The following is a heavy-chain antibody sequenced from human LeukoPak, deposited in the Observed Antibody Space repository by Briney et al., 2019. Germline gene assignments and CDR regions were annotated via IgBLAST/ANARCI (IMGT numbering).Heavy chain of an antibody. J-gene: IGHJ5*02. CDR2: IYYSGTT. Sequence: PSETLSLTCTVSGGSISSSPYYWGWIRQPPGKGLEWIGSIYYSGTTHYSPSLESRVTVSVDTSKNQFSLKLASVTAADTAIYYCAKGAGGFSYYNWFDPWGQGTLVTVSS. CDR3: AKGAGGFSYYNWFDP. D-gene: IGHD5-18*01. V-gene: IGHV4-39*07. CDR1: GGSISSSPYY.